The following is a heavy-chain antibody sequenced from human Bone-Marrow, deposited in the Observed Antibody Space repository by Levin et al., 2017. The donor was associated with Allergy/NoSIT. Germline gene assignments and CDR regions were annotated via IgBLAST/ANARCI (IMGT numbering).Heavy chain of an antibody. CDR1: GASISSGDYY. V-gene: IGHV4-30-2*01. D-gene: IGHD2-8*01. CDR2: IYHSGST. CDR3: ARELMTTTAYFVS. J-gene: IGHJ4*02. Sequence: SQTLSLPCTISGASISSGDYYWSWIRQPPGKGLEWIGYIYHSGSTYYNPSLKSRVTIAVDKSNNQISLKLSSVTAADTAVYYCARELMTTTAYFVSWGQGAQVTVSS.